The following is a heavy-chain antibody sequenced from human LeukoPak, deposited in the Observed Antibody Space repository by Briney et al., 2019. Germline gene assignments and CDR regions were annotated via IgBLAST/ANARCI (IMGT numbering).Heavy chain of an antibody. J-gene: IGHJ5*01. CDR1: GYTFKNYG. CDR2: ISTDNVDT. V-gene: IGHV1-18*04. CDR3: ARDPSNTSGWYIWFDF. D-gene: IGHD6-19*01. Sequence: GASVKVSCMASGYTFKNYGICWVRQAPGQGLEWMGWISTDNVDTKHAQKVQSRRTLTADASASTAYMELRGLRSDDTAVYYCARDPSNTSGWYIWFDFWGQGTLVTVSS.